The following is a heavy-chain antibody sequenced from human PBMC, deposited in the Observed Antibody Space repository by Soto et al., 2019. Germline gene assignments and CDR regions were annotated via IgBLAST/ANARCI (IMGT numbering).Heavy chain of an antibody. J-gene: IGHJ6*03. D-gene: IGHD3-10*01. V-gene: IGHV4-30-2*01. CDR2: IYPSGAA. CDR3: ARAVFSSILYIDL. CDR1: GASISTRGFT. Sequence: SETLSLTCAISGASISTRGFTWSWLRQPPGKGLEWIGYIYPSGAAYYNPSLKSRVTISLETSKNRFSLNVNSATAADTAVYYCARAVFSSILYIDLWGQGTTVTVSS.